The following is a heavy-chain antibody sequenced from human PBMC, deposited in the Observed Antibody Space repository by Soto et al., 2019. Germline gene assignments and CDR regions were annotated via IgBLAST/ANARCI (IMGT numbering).Heavy chain of an antibody. CDR2: INPNSGGT. J-gene: IGHJ6*01. D-gene: IGHD2-15*01. Sequence: ASVKRSLKTAVGGSSSYAIGWLRQARRQGIEWMGWINPNSGGTNYAQKFQGRIAMTRDTSISTACMELRLLGSDYGAVYSFAIGGGHSYSGGSCYCYGMDVWGQGTTVTVSS. CDR3: AIGGGHSYSGGSCYCYGMDV. V-gene: IGHV1-2*02. CDR1: VGGSSSYA.